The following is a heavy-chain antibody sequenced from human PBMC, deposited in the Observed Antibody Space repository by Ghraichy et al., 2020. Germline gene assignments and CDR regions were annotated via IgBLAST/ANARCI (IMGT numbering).Heavy chain of an antibody. J-gene: IGHJ4*02. D-gene: IGHD2-2*01. CDR2: INPSAGTA. CDR3: VRVTSDSWAATFDY. V-gene: IGHV1-46*01. Sequence: ASVKVSCKGSGYTFTSHYVHWIRQAPGRGLEWVGGINPSAGTATYAQTFQGRVTMTRDTSTSSVYMQLYSLTSEDTAVYYCVRVTSDSWAATFDYWGQGTLVSVSS. CDR1: GYTFTSHY.